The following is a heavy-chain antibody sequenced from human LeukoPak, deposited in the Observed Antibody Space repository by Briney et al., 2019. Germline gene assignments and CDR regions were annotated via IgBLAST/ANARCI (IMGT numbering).Heavy chain of an antibody. CDR2: IIPILGIA. CDR3: ARDLPPRPYYYDSSGYYPFDY. CDR1: GGTFSSYA. Sequence: VASVKFSCKASGGTFSSYAISWVRQAPGQGLEWMGRIIPILGIANYAQKFQGRVTITADKSTSTAYMELSSLRSEDTAVYYCARDLPPRPYYYDSSGYYPFDYWGQGTLVTVSS. V-gene: IGHV1-69*04. D-gene: IGHD3-22*01. J-gene: IGHJ4*02.